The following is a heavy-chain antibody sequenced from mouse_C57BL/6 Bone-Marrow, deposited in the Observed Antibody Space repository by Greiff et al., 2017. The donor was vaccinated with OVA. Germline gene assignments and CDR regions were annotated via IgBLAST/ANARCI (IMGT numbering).Heavy chain of an antibody. J-gene: IGHJ3*01. CDR2: INPYNGGT. Sequence: VQLQQSGPVLVKPGASVKMSCKASGYTFTDYYMNWVKQSHGKSLEWIGVINPYNGGTSYNQKFKGKATLTVDKSSSTAYMELNSLTSEDSAVYYCATYYSGSSSWFAYWGQGTLVTVSA. CDR3: ATYYSGSSSWFAY. CDR1: GYTFTDYY. D-gene: IGHD1-1*01. V-gene: IGHV1-19*01.